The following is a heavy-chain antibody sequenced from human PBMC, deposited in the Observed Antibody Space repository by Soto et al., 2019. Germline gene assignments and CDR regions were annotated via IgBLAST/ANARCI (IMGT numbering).Heavy chain of an antibody. CDR1: GLTFSTFA. V-gene: IGHV3-30-3*01. J-gene: IGHJ4*02. CDR3: ARDPAGGSGHYYLFDY. CDR2: ISYDGSNK. D-gene: IGHD3-22*01. Sequence: QVQLVESGGGVVQPGRSLRLSCAASGLTFSTFAMHWVRQAPGKGLAWVAVISYDGSNKYYADSVKGRFTISRDNSKNTLYLQMNSLTSEDTAVYYCARDPAGGSGHYYLFDYWGQGTLVTVSA.